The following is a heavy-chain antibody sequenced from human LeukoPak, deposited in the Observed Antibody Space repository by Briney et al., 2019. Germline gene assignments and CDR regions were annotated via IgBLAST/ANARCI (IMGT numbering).Heavy chain of an antibody. V-gene: IGHV4-59*01. CDR3: ARTTEGGYSYGYFYYYMDV. J-gene: IGHJ6*03. Sequence: SETLSLTCTVSGGSISSYYWSWIRQPPGKGLEWIGYICYSGSTNYKSSLKSRVTISVDTSKNQFSLKLSSVTAADTAVYYCARTTEGGYSYGYFYYYMDVWGKGTTVTVSS. D-gene: IGHD5-18*01. CDR2: ICYSGST. CDR1: GGSISSYY.